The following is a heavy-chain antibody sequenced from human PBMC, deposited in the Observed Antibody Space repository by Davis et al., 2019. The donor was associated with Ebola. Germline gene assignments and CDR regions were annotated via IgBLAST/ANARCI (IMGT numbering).Heavy chain of an antibody. CDR2: ISYDGSNK. J-gene: IGHJ4*02. V-gene: IGHV3-30*03. CDR1: GFTFSSYG. Sequence: GGSLRLSCAASGFTFSSYGMHWVRQAPGKGLEWVAVISYDGSNKYYVDSVKGRFTISRDNAKNSLYLQMNSLRAEDTAVYYCARGAEGYYDFWSGYYISAFDYWGQGTLVTVSS. D-gene: IGHD3-3*01. CDR3: ARGAEGYYDFWSGYYISAFDY.